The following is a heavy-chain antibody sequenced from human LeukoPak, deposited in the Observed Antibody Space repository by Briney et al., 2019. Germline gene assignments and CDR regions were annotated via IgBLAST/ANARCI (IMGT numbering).Heavy chain of an antibody. CDR3: ARDSFDSSGYYEILFDY. V-gene: IGHV4-61*02. D-gene: IGHD3-22*01. Sequence: SETLSLTCTVSGGSISSGSYYWSWIRQPAGKGLEWIGRIYTSGSTNYNPSLKSRVTISVDTSKNQFSLKLSSVTAADTAVYYCARDSFDSSGYYEILFDYLGQGTLVTVSS. CDR2: IYTSGST. CDR1: GGSISSGSYY. J-gene: IGHJ4*02.